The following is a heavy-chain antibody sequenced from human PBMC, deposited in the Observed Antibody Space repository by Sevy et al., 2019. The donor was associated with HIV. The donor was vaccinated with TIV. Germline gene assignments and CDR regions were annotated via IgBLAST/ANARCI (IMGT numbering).Heavy chain of an antibody. CDR3: TTADYYEIR. J-gene: IGHJ4*02. CDR2: IKNKADGGTR. V-gene: IGHV3-15*07. D-gene: IGHD3-22*01. Sequence: GGSLRLSCAASGFTFSNAWMNWVRQAPGKGLEWVGRIKNKADGGTRDYAAPVKSRFTISRDDSKNTVYLQMISLKTEDTAIYCCTTADYYEIRWGQGTLVTVSS. CDR1: GFTFSNAW.